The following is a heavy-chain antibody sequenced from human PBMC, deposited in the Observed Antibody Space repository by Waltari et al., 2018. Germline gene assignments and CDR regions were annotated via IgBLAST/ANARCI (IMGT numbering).Heavy chain of an antibody. CDR2: IYPGGSDV. CDR3: ARRDDTSGYYF. Sequence: EVQLVQSGVEVKKPGESLKISCKCSGYNFNNFWVAWVRQMPGKGLEWMGFIYPGGSDVRYSPSFEGHVTISADKSISTAYLHWSSLKASDTAIYWCARRDDTSGYYFWGQGTLVSVSS. J-gene: IGHJ4*02. D-gene: IGHD3-22*01. V-gene: IGHV5-51*03. CDR1: GYNFNNFW.